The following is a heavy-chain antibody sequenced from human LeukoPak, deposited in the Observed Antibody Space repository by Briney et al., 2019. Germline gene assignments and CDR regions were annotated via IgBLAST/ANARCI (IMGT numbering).Heavy chain of an antibody. CDR1: GFTFSSYG. CDR3: ARHLSGITGYTYGRGIDY. Sequence: GGTLRLSCAASGFTFSSYGMSWVRQAPGKGLEWVAAISGGGGSTYYADSVKGRFTFSRDNSKNTVYLQMNSLRAEDTAVYYCARHLSGITGYTYGRGIDYWGQGTLVTVSS. D-gene: IGHD5-18*01. J-gene: IGHJ4*02. V-gene: IGHV3-23*01. CDR2: ISGGGGST.